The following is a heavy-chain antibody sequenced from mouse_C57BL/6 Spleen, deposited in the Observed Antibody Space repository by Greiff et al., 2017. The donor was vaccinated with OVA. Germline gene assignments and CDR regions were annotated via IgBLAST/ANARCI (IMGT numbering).Heavy chain of an antibody. Sequence: EVQRVESGGDLVKPGGSLKLSCAASGFTFSSYGMSWVRQTPDKRLEWVATISSGGSYTYYPDSVKGRFTISRDNAKNTLYLQMSSLKSEDTAMYYCARHEGYYGSESPFAYWGQGTLVTVSA. J-gene: IGHJ3*01. D-gene: IGHD1-1*01. CDR2: ISSGGSYT. V-gene: IGHV5-6*01. CDR3: ARHEGYYGSESPFAY. CDR1: GFTFSSYG.